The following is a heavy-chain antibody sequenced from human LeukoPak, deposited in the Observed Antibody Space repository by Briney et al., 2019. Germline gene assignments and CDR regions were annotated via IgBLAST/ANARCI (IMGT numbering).Heavy chain of an antibody. CDR3: ARGGIGAAGPVGY. Sequence: SETLSLTCTVSGGSISRYYWSWIRQPPGKRLEWIGYTYYSGSTNYNPSLKSRVTISVDTSKSQFSLKLSSVTAADTAVYYCARGGIGAAGPVGYWGQGTLVTVSS. CDR2: TYYSGST. V-gene: IGHV4-59*01. D-gene: IGHD6-13*01. CDR1: GGSISRYY. J-gene: IGHJ4*02.